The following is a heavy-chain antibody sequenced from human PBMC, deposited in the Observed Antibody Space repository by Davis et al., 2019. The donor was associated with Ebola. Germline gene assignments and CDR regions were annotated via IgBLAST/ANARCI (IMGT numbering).Heavy chain of an antibody. CDR3: AKDPHDY. CDR1: GFTFSSYG. CDR2: ISYDGSNK. V-gene: IGHV3-30*18. Sequence: GESLKISCAASGFTFSSYGIHWVRQAPGKGLEWVAVISYDGSNKYYADSVKGRFTISRDNSKNTLYLQMNSLRAEDTAVYYCAKDPHDYWGQGTLVTVSS. J-gene: IGHJ4*02.